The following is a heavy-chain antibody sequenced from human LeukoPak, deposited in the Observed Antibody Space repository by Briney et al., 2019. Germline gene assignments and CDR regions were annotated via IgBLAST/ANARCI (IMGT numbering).Heavy chain of an antibody. D-gene: IGHD3-22*01. V-gene: IGHV4-34*01. J-gene: IGHJ4*02. CDR1: GFTFSSYR. Sequence: PGGSLRLSCAASGFTFSSYRMNWVRQPPGKGLEWIGEINHSGSTNYNPSLKSRVTISVDTSKNQFSPKLSSVTAADTAVYYCARTFNYYDSSGSSNSPASFDYWGQGTLVTVSS. CDR3: ARTFNYYDSSGSSNSPASFDY. CDR2: INHSGST.